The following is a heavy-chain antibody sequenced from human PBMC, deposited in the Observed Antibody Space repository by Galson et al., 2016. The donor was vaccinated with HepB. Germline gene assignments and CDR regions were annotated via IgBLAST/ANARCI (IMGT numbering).Heavy chain of an antibody. V-gene: IGHV1-69*10. D-gene: IGHD3-16*01. CDR3: ARVGRDYWYFDL. CDR2: IIPILGTP. Sequence: SVKVSCKASGGTFSNYGINWVRQAPGQGLEWLGGIIPILGTPHYTQKFPDRLTISADKSTSTAYMELSSLLVEDTAVYYCARVGRDYWYFDLWGRGTLVTVSS. J-gene: IGHJ2*01. CDR1: GGTFSNYG.